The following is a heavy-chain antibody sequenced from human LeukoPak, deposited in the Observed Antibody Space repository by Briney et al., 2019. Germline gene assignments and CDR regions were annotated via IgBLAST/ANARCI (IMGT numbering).Heavy chain of an antibody. D-gene: IGHD2-2*01. CDR3: VSFYETY. V-gene: IGHV3-74*01. J-gene: IGHJ4*02. CDR1: GFTFSSYW. Sequence: GGSLRLSCAASGFTFSSYWMNWVRQAPGKGLVWVSRIASDGSSTTYADSVKGRFSISRDNAKNTLYLQMNSLRAEDTAVYYCVSFYETYWGRGTLVTVSS. CDR2: IASDGSST.